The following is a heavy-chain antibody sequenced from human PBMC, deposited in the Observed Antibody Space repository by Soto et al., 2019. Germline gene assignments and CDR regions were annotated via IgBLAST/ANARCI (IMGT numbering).Heavy chain of an antibody. D-gene: IGHD3-3*01. CDR3: AKDGRISFFGVVTESGGLCWFDP. CDR1: GFRFSDYA. J-gene: IGHJ5*02. Sequence: PGGSLRLSCAASGFRFSDYAMSWVRHATGKGLEWVSGISCKRGNTFYADSVKGRSRIYKDNSKNTMYLLMNSPRVEDTAAYYCAKDGRISFFGVVTESGGLCWFDPWGQGTLVTVAS. V-gene: IGHV3-23*01. CDR2: ISCKRGNT.